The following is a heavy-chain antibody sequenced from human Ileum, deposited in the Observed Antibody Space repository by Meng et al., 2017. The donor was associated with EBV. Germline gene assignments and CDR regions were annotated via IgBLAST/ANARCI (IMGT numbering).Heavy chain of an antibody. CDR3: ARGSGAGGRDWFDP. Sequence: GHLGQSGGEVKKPGASGKVSCKASGYTFINHDINWVRQAAGQGLESIGWMNSYTGNAVYAQKFRGRVTMTRDTSINTAYLEVISLTSEDTAVYYCARGSGAGGRDWFDPWGQGTLVTVSS. J-gene: IGHJ5*02. CDR1: GYTFINHD. V-gene: IGHV1-8*01. CDR2: MNSYTGNA. D-gene: IGHD3-16*01.